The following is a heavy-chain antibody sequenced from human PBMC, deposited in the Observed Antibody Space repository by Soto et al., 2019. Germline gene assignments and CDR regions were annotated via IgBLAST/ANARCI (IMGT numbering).Heavy chain of an antibody. CDR2: ISHSGIT. CDR1: GGSITSANW. V-gene: IGHV4-4*02. Sequence: SETLSLSCAVSGGSITSANWWTWVRQPPGGGLEWIGEISHSGITNYKASLKSRVTMSVDKTKNDVSLKLTSVTAADTAVYYCARVLRGWFDPWGQATSVTVSS. J-gene: IGHJ5*02. CDR3: ARVLRGWFDP.